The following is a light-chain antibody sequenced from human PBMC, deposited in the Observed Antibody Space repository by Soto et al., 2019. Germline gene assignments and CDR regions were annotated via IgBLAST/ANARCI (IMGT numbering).Light chain of an antibody. CDR2: WAS. CDR1: QSLLSSSNNKDF. V-gene: IGKV4-1*01. Sequence: IVMTQSPDSLAVSLGERAPINCRSSQSLLSSSNNKDFLAWYQHKPGQPLKLLFYWASTRNSGVPDRFSGSGSGAHFTLTISSLQAEDVAVYYCQQYYNSPITFGQGTRLEIK. CDR3: QQYYNSPIT. J-gene: IGKJ5*01.